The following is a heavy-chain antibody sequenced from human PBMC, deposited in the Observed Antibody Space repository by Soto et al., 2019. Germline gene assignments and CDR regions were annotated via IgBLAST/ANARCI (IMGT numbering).Heavy chain of an antibody. J-gene: IGHJ2*01. CDR3: ARGHLAYYIKPWYFDL. CDR2: IYYSGST. CDR1: GGSISSGDYY. V-gene: IGHV4-30-4*01. D-gene: IGHD3-10*01. Sequence: PSETLSLTCTVSGGSISSGDYYWSWIRQPPGKGLEWIGYIYYSGSTYYNPSLKSRVTISVDTSKNQFSLKLSSVTAADTAVYYCARGHLAYYIKPWYFDLWGRGTLVTVSS.